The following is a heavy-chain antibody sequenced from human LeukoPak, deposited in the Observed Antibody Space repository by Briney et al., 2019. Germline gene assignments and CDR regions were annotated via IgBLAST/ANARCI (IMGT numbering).Heavy chain of an antibody. V-gene: IGHV3-7*01. CDR1: GFTFSSYA. CDR2: IKQDGSEK. CDR3: VRDQDVVVPAAMTSDY. Sequence: GGSLRLSCAASGFTFSSYAMSWVRQAPGKGLEWVANIKQDGSEKYYVDSVKGRFTISRDNAKNSLYLQMNSLRAEDTAVYYCVRDQDVVVPAAMTSDYWGQGTLVTVSS. D-gene: IGHD2-2*01. J-gene: IGHJ4*02.